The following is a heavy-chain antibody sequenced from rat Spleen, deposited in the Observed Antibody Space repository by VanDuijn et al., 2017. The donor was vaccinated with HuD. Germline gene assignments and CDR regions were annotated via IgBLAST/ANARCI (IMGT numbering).Heavy chain of an antibody. J-gene: IGHJ4*01. CDR3: ASLMYTPDYLGVMDV. Sequence: EVQLVESGGGLVQPGRSLKLSCAASGFTFSDYYMAWVRQAPEKGLEWVAYISSGGGGIYYPDSVKGRFTISRDNAKSSLYLQMDSLRSEDTATYYCASLMYTPDYLGVMDVWGQGASVAVSS. V-gene: IGHV5-20*01. CDR2: ISSGGGGI. CDR1: GFTFSDYY. D-gene: IGHD1-6*01.